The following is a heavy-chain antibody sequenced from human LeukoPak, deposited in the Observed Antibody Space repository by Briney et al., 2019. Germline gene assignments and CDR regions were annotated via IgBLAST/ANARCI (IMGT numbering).Heavy chain of an antibody. Sequence: SETLSLTCTVSGGSISSGDYYWSWIRQPPGKGLEWIGYIYYSGSTYYNPSLKSRVTISVDTSKNQFSLKLSSVTAADTAVYYCASLVPPWGSSGESDYWGQGTLVTASS. V-gene: IGHV4-30-4*01. D-gene: IGHD7-27*01. CDR2: IYYSGST. J-gene: IGHJ4*02. CDR1: GGSISSGDYY. CDR3: ASLVPPWGSSGESDY.